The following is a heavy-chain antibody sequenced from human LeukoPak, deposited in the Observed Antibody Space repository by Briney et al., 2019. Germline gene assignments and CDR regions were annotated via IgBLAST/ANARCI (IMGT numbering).Heavy chain of an antibody. J-gene: IGHJ4*02. CDR2: IRYDVSNK. CDR1: GFTFSSYG. V-gene: IGHV3-30*02. Sequence: GGSLRLSCAASGFTFSSYGMHWVRQAPGKGLEWVAFIRYDVSNKYYADSVKGRFTISRDNSKNTLYLQMNSLRAEDTAVYYCATANADCSGGSCYWGRFDYWGQGTLVTVSS. CDR3: ATANADCSGGSCYWGRFDY. D-gene: IGHD2-15*01.